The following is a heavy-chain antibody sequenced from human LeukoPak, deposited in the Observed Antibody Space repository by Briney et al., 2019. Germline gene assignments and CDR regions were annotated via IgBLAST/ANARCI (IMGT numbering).Heavy chain of an antibody. CDR1: GGSISSYY. Sequence: PSETLSLTCTVSGGSISSYYWSWIRQPPGKGLEWIGYIYTRGSTNYNPSLKSRVTISVDTSKNQFSLKLSSVTAADTAVYYCARRVVWFDPWGQGTLVTVSS. CDR3: ARRVVWFDP. J-gene: IGHJ5*02. CDR2: IYTRGST. V-gene: IGHV4-4*09.